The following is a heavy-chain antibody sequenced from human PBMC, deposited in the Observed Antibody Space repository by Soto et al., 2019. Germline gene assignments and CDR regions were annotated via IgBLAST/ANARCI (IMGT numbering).Heavy chain of an antibody. J-gene: IGHJ5*02. Sequence: QLQLQESGPGLVKPSETLSLTCTVSGGSISSSSYYWGWIRQPPGKGLEWIGSIYYSGSTYYNPSLKSRVTISVDTSKNQFSLKLSSVTAADTAVYYCARQSMQWLVRFGFDPWGQGTLVTVSS. CDR2: IYYSGST. D-gene: IGHD6-19*01. V-gene: IGHV4-39*01. CDR3: ARQSMQWLVRFGFDP. CDR1: GGSISSSSYY.